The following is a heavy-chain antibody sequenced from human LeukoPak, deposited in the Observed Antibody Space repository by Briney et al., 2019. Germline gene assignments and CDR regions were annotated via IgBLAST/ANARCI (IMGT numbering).Heavy chain of an antibody. V-gene: IGHV1-69*04. CDR2: IIPILGIA. J-gene: IGHJ4*02. CDR3: AGAPYYYDSSGYPPF. CDR1: GATLSSYA. D-gene: IGHD3-22*01. Sequence: SVKVSCKASGATLSSYAISGFRQPPGQGLEWMGRIIPILGIANYAQKFQGRVTITADKSTSTAYMELSSLRSEDTAVYYCAGAPYYYDSSGYPPFWGQGTLVTVSS.